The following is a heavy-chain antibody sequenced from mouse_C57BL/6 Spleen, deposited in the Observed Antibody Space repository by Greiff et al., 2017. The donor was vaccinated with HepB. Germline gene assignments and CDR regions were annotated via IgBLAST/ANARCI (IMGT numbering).Heavy chain of an antibody. V-gene: IGHV1-80*01. Sequence: QVQLQQSGAELVKPGASVKISCKASGYAFSSYWMNWVKQRPGKGLEWIGQIYPGDGDTNYNGKFKGKATLTADKSSSTAYMQLSSLTSEASAVYFCARSGPPCAMDYWGQGTSVTVSS. J-gene: IGHJ4*01. CDR2: IYPGDGDT. CDR1: GYAFSSYW. D-gene: IGHD3-1*01. CDR3: ARSGPPCAMDY.